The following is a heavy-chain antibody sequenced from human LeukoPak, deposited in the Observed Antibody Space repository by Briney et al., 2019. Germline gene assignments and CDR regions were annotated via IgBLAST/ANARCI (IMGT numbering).Heavy chain of an antibody. J-gene: IGHJ5*02. D-gene: IGHD3-10*01. CDR2: IYYSGST. CDR3: ARQPATSFGEEEQVNWFDP. Sequence: SETLSLTCTVSGGSISSYYWSWIRQPPGKGLEWIGYIYYSGSTNYNPSLKSRVTISVDTSKNQFSLKLSSVTAADTAVYYCARQPATSFGEEEQVNWFDPWAREPWSPSPQ. V-gene: IGHV4-59*08. CDR1: GGSISSYY.